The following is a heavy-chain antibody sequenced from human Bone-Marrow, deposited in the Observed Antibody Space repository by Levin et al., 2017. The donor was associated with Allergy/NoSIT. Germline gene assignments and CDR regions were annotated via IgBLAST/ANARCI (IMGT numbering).Heavy chain of an antibody. D-gene: IGHD1-1*01. CDR1: GFTFSSYA. Sequence: SCAASGFTFSSYAMNWVRQAPGKGLEWVSYIDSSGSSIYYAESVKGRFTISRDDAKNSLYLQMNSLRVEDTAVYFCARPGRSRYEGYWGQGTLVTVSS. CDR3: ARPGRSRYEGY. V-gene: IGHV3-48*03. J-gene: IGHJ4*02. CDR2: IDSSGSSI.